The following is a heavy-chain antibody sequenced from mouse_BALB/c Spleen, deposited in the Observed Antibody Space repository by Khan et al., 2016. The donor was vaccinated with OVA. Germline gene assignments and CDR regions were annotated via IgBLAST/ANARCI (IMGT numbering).Heavy chain of an antibody. Sequence: EVQLQESGPGLVKPSQSLSLICTVTGYSITSDYAWNWIRQFPGNKLEWMGFISYSGNTKYNPSLKSRISITRDTSKNQFFLQLNSVTTDDTATYYCARVYGGDFDYWGHGTTLTVSS. CDR1: GYSITSDYA. CDR2: ISYSGNT. J-gene: IGHJ2*01. D-gene: IGHD1-1*01. V-gene: IGHV3-2*02. CDR3: ARVYGGDFDY.